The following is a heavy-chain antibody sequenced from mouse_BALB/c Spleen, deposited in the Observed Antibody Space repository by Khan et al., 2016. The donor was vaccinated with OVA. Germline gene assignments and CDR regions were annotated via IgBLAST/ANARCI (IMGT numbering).Heavy chain of an antibody. Sequence: EVQLQESGPSLVKPSQTLSLTCSVTGDSITSGYWTWIRKFPGNELEYLGYIIYTGDTYYNPSLKSRISITRHSSKNQYYLQLSSVTSEDTATYSWARATYRYAFAYWGQGTLVTVSA. CDR1: GDSITSGY. J-gene: IGHJ3*01. D-gene: IGHD2-14*01. CDR2: IIYTGDT. CDR3: ARATYRYAFAY. V-gene: IGHV3-8*02.